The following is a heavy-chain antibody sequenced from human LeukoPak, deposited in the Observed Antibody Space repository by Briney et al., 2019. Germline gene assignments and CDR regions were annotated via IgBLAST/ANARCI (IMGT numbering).Heavy chain of an antibody. CDR2: FYYRGDT. J-gene: IGHJ6*03. V-gene: IGHV4-59*01. CDR1: GGSLNDYF. Sequence: SETLSLTCTVSGGSLNDYFWDWIRQAPGKGLEWIGNFYYRGDTNYNPSLKGRLTVSLDTSKNHFSLKLTSVTAADTAVYYCARGRLFYYMDVWGEGTTVTVSS. D-gene: IGHD2/OR15-2a*01. CDR3: ARGRLFYYMDV.